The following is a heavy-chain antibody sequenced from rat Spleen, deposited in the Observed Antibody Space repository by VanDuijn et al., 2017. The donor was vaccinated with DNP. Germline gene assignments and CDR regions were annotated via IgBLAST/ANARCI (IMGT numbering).Heavy chain of an antibody. D-gene: IGHD4-3*01. J-gene: IGHJ1*01. CDR3: ARIGGLGSLDFDF. Sequence: QVTLKESGPGILQPSQTLSLTCTFSGFSLSTDGRGVGWIRQPSGKGLEWLANIWWDDDNYYNPSLKSRLTISKDTSNSQSFLKFTNVDSTDTATYHCARIGGLGSLDFDFWGPGTMVTVSS. CDR2: IWWDDDN. V-gene: IGHV8-20*01. CDR1: GFSLSTDGRG.